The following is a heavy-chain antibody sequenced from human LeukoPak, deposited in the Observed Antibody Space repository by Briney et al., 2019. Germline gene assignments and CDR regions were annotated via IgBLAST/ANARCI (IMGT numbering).Heavy chain of an antibody. CDR3: ARGASVREIDF. V-gene: IGHV3-9*01. CDR1: GFTFHDYA. J-gene: IGHJ4*02. CDR2: ISWNSDRI. D-gene: IGHD3-10*01. Sequence: SLRLSCVASGFTFHDYAMHWVRQAPGKGLKWVSSISWNSDRIAYADSVKGRLTISRDNAKNSLYLQMNSLSSEDTAFYYCARGASVREIDFWGQGTLVTVSS.